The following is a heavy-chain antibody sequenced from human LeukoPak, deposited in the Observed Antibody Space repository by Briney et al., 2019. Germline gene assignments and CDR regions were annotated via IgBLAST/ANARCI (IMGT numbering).Heavy chain of an antibody. CDR3: ATDGAGFDT. CDR1: GFTFNDKY. J-gene: IGHJ5*02. Sequence: PGGSLRLSCAASGFTFNDKYMSWIRQAPGKGLEWLSYINIGGTNTHYADSVKGRFTISRDNAKKSLYLEMNNLRAEDTAVYYCATDGAGFDTWGQGVLVTVSS. CDR2: INIGGTNT. V-gene: IGHV3-11*01.